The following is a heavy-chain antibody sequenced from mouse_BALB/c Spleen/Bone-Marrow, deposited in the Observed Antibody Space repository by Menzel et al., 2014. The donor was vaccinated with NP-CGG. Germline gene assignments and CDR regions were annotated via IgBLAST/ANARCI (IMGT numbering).Heavy chain of an antibody. CDR3: ARREDGYGTFYWYFDV. CDR1: GYTFTSYV. CDR2: INPYNDGT. V-gene: IGHV1-14*01. J-gene: IGHJ1*01. Sequence: EVQLQQSGPELVKPGASVKMSCKASGYTFTSYVMHWVKQKAGQGLEWIGYINPYNDGTKYNEKFKGKATLTSDKSSSTAYMELSSLTSEDSAVYYCARREDGYGTFYWYFDVWGAGTTVTGSS. D-gene: IGHD2-3*01.